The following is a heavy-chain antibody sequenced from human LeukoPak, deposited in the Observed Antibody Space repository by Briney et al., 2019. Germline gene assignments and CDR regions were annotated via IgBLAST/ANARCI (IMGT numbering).Heavy chain of an antibody. CDR3: ARDYDSSGYYDPH. CDR1: GFTFKNAW. D-gene: IGHD3-22*01. V-gene: IGHV3-11*04. J-gene: IGHJ4*02. CDR2: ISSSGSTI. Sequence: KTGGSLRLSCAASGFTFKNAWMSWVRQAPGKGLEWVSYISSSGSTIYYADSVKGRFTISRDNAKNSLYLQMNSLRAGDTAVYYCARDYDSSGYYDPHWGQGTLVTVSS.